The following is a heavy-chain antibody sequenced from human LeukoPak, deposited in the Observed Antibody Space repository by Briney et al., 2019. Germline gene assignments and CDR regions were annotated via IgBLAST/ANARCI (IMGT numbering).Heavy chain of an antibody. Sequence: KPGGSLRLSCAASGFTFSDYYMSWIRQAPGKGLEWVSYISSSGSTIYYADSVKGRFTISRDNAKNSLYLQMNSLRAEDTAVYYCARDRDYGESRGMDVWGQGTTVTVSS. CDR1: GFTFSDYY. V-gene: IGHV3-11*01. J-gene: IGHJ6*02. CDR3: ARDRDYGESRGMDV. D-gene: IGHD3-10*01. CDR2: ISSSGSTI.